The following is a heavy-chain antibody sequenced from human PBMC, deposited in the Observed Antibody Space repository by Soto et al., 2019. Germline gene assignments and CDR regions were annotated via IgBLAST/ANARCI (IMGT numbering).Heavy chain of an antibody. D-gene: IGHD5-18*01. J-gene: IGHJ6*02. CDR2: IIPIFGTA. Sequence: QVQLVQSGAEVKKPGSSVKVSCKTSGGTFSTYSIVWVRQAPGEGLEWMGGIIPIFGTANYAQKFQDRVTITADKSTNTAFMELSSLKSEDTAMYYCARDKGYGFGWSSSSGMDVWGQGTTVTVSS. CDR3: ARDKGYGFGWSSSSGMDV. CDR1: GGTFSTYS. V-gene: IGHV1-69*06.